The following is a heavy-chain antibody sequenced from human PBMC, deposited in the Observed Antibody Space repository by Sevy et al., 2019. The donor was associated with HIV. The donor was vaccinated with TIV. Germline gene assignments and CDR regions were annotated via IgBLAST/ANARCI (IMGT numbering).Heavy chain of an antibody. CDR1: GYTFTSYG. V-gene: IGHV1-18*01. D-gene: IGHD3-10*01. J-gene: IGHJ3*02. CDR3: ARDICITMVQGVIITHAFDI. Sequence: ASVKVSCKASGYTFTSYGISWVRQAPGQGLEWMGWISAYNGNTNYAQKLQGRVTMTTDTSTSTAYMELRSLRSDDTAVYYCARDICITMVQGVIITHAFDIWGQGTMVTVSS. CDR2: ISAYNGNT.